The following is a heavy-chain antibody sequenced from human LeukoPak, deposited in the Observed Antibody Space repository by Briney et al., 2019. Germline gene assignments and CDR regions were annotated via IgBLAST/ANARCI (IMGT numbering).Heavy chain of an antibody. Sequence: ASVKVSCKASGYTFPSYFMHWVRQAPGQGLEWMGIINPTGGSTTYAQKFQGRVTMTRDTSTSTVYMELSSLRSDDTAVYYCARGRDWFDPWGQGTLVTVSS. CDR2: INPTGGST. CDR1: GYTFPSYF. CDR3: ARGRDWFDP. V-gene: IGHV1-46*01. J-gene: IGHJ5*02.